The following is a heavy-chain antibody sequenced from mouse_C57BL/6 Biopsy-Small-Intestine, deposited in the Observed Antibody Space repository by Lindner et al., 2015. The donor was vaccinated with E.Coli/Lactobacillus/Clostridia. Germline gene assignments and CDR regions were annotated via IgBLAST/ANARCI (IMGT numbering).Heavy chain of an antibody. CDR1: GGTFSSYA. V-gene: IGHV1-81*01. CDR3: ARGGRCSGGSCRQNYYFYGMDV. J-gene: IGHJ1*01. CDR2: IIPIFGTA. D-gene: IGHD1-1*02. Sequence: SVKVFCKASGGTFSSYAISWVRQAPGQGLEWMGGIIPIFGTANYAQKFQGRVTITADESTSTAYMELSSLRSEDTAVYYCARGGRCSGGSCRQNYYFYGMDVWGQGTTVTVSS.